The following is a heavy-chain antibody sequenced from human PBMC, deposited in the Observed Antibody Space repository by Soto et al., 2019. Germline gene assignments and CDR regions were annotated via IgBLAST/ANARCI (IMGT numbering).Heavy chain of an antibody. Sequence: PSQTLSLTCAISGDSVSSNSAAWNWIRQSPSRGLEWLGRTYYRFKWYNDYAVSVKSRITINPDTSKNQFSLQLNSVTPEDTAVYYCAREWGGNTMIVASDAFDIWGQGTMVTVSS. D-gene: IGHD3-22*01. J-gene: IGHJ3*02. CDR1: GDSVSSNSAA. CDR3: AREWGGNTMIVASDAFDI. CDR2: TYYRFKWYN. V-gene: IGHV6-1*01.